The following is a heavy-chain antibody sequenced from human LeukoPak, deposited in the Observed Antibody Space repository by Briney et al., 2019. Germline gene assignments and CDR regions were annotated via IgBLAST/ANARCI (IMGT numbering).Heavy chain of an antibody. Sequence: SETLSLTCTVSGGSISSGSYYWSWIRQPAGKGLEWIGRIYPSGSTNYNPSLKSRVTMSVDTSNNQFSLKLSSVTAADTAVYYCARDLAGHFGGFHFDYWGQGTLVTVSS. CDR3: ARDLAGHFGGFHFDY. D-gene: IGHD2-21*01. CDR1: GGSISSGSYY. CDR2: IYPSGST. J-gene: IGHJ4*02. V-gene: IGHV4-61*02.